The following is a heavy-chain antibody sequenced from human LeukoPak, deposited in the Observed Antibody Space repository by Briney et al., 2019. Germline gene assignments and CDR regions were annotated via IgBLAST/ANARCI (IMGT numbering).Heavy chain of an antibody. J-gene: IGHJ4*02. V-gene: IGHV3-23*01. CDR2: ISGSGSST. CDR3: AKRGAAADDY. CDR1: GFTFSSYV. Sequence: GGSLRLSCAASGFTFSSYVMSWIRQAPGKGLEWLSAISGSGSSTYYAVSVRGRFTVSGDNSKNTLYLQMNSLRAEDTAVYYCAKRGAAADDYWGQGTLVTVSS. D-gene: IGHD6-13*01.